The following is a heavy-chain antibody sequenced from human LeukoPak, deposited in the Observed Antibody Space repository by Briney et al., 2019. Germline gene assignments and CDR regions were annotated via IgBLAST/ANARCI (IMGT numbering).Heavy chain of an antibody. V-gene: IGHV4-59*01. CDR2: IDYSGST. J-gene: IGHJ4*02. D-gene: IGHD4-17*01. Sequence: PSETLSLTCTASGGSISSYYWSWIRQPPGKGLEWIGYIDYSGSTNYNPSLKSRVTISVDTSKNQFSLRLRYVTAADTAVYYCARTASTVTTAIDYWGQGTLVTVSS. CDR3: ARTASTVTTAIDY. CDR1: GGSISSYY.